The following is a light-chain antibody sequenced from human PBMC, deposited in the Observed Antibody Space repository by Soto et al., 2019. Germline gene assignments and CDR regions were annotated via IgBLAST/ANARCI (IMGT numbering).Light chain of an antibody. CDR3: QQYGSSRT. CDR1: QTVNSNY. V-gene: IGKV3-20*01. CDR2: DVS. J-gene: IGKJ1*01. Sequence: EIVLTQSPGTLSLSPGERATLSCRASQTVNSNYLVWYQQKPGQAPRLLIYDVSHRATGIPDRFSGSVSGTDFTLAISKLEPEDFAVYYCQQYGSSRTFGQGTKVEI.